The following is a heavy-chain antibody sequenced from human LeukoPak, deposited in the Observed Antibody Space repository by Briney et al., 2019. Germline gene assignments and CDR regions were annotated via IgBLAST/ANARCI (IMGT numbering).Heavy chain of an antibody. CDR1: GFTFSSYW. D-gene: IGHD3-10*01. CDR2: INSDGSST. J-gene: IGHJ6*02. CDR3: ARDILLWFGEYYGMDV. V-gene: IGHV3-74*01. Sequence: GGSLILSCAASGFTFSSYWMHWVRQAPGKGLVWVSRINSDGSSTSYADSVKGRFTISRDNAKNTLYLQMNSLRAEDTAVYYCARDILLWFGEYYGMDVWGQGTTVTVSS.